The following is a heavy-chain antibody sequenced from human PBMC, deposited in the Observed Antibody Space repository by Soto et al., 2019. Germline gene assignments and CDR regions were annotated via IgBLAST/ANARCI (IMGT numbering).Heavy chain of an antibody. CDR3: ARGGGSFPYFDY. CDR1: GYALTTFA. Sequence: QVQVVQSGAEVKKPGASVKVSCKASGYALTTFAMHWVRQAPVERLEWMGWINAGNVNTKYSQKFQGRVTITRDTTASPVYMELSSLRSEDTAVSYCARGGGSFPYFDYWGQGTLVTVSS. V-gene: IGHV1-3*01. D-gene: IGHD1-26*01. J-gene: IGHJ4*02. CDR2: INAGNVNT.